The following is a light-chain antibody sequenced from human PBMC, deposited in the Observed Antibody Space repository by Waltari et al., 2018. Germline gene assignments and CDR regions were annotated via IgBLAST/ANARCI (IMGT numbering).Light chain of an antibody. J-gene: IGLJ3*02. CDR1: SSDVGTYNA. CDR2: DVS. Sequence: QSALTQPPSASGSPGQSVSISCTGTSSDVGTYNAVSWYQQHPGKAPKLIIYDVSERTSGVPARFSGSKSANTASLTVSVLQAEDDADYYCNSYAGSNSVVFGGGTKLTVL. V-gene: IGLV2-8*01. CDR3: NSYAGSNSVV.